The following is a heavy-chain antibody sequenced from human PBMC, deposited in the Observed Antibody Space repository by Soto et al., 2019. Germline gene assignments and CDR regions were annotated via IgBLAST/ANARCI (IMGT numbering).Heavy chain of an antibody. Sequence: PGESLKISCKGSGYNFTDYWIDWVRQMPGKGLEWMGSIYPGDSDTRYSPSFQGQVTILADKSINSAQLQWSSLKASDTAMYYCVRHREYYYGMDVWGQGTTVTVSS. CDR1: GYNFTDYW. CDR2: IYPGDSDT. V-gene: IGHV5-51*01. J-gene: IGHJ6*02. CDR3: VRHREYYYGMDV.